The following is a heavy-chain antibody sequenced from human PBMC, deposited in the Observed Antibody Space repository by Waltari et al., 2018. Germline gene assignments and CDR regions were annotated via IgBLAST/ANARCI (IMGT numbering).Heavy chain of an antibody. CDR2: ISGSGGST. CDR1: GFTFSSYA. D-gene: IGHD3-3*01. CDR3: AKGVGLWSGYHNLVFFDY. V-gene: IGHV3-23*04. J-gene: IGHJ4*02. Sequence: EVQLVESGGGLVQPGGSLRLSCAASGFTFSSYAMSWVRQAPGKGLEWVSAISGSGGSTYYADSVKGRFTISRDNSKNTLYLQMNSLRAEDTAVYYCAKGVGLWSGYHNLVFFDYWGQGTLVTVSS.